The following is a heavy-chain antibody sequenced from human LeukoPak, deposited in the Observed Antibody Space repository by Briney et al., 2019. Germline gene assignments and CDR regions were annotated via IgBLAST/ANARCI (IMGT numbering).Heavy chain of an antibody. CDR2: IYYSGST. CDR3: AGLSPYYDILTGYYNNWFDP. Sequence: PSQTLSLTCTVSGGSISSGDYYWSWIRQPPGKGLEWIGYIYYSGSTYYNPSLKSRVTISVDTSKNQFSLKLSSVTAADTAVYYCAGLSPYYDILTGYYNNWFDPWGQGTLVTVSS. J-gene: IGHJ5*02. CDR1: GGSISSGDYY. V-gene: IGHV4-30-4*01. D-gene: IGHD3-9*01.